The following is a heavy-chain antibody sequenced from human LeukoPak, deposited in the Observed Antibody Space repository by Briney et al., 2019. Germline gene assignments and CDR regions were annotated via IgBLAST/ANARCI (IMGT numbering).Heavy chain of an antibody. CDR3: AKDTASTYYYDSSGNPFDY. D-gene: IGHD3-22*01. J-gene: IGHJ4*02. Sequence: GGSLRLSCAASGFTFSSYAMSWVRQAPGKGPEWVSAISGSGGSTYYADSVKGRFTISRDNSKNTLYLQMNSLRAEDTAVYYCAKDTASTYYYDSSGNPFDYWGQGTLVTVSS. CDR2: ISGSGGST. CDR1: GFTFSSYA. V-gene: IGHV3-23*01.